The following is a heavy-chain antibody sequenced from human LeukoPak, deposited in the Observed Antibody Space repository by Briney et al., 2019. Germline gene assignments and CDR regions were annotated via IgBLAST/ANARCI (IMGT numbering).Heavy chain of an antibody. J-gene: IGHJ4*02. CDR2: IDPSSGGT. V-gene: IGHV1-2*02. D-gene: IGHD6-19*01. Sequence: ASVKVSCKASGYTFTGHYMHWVRQARGQGLEWMGWIDPSSGGTNYAQRFQGSVTMTRDTSISTVYMELSRLTSADTAVYYCARWRGYSSGWSGPFDDWGQGSLVTVSS. CDR1: GYTFTGHY. CDR3: ARWRGYSSGWSGPFDD.